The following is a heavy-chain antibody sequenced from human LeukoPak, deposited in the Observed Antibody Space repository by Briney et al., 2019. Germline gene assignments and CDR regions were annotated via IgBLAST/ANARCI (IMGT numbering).Heavy chain of an antibody. Sequence: PGGSLRLSCAASGFTFSSYGMSWVRQAPGKGLEWVSAITGSGGSTYYADSVKGRFTISRDNAKNTLYLQMNSLRAEDTAVYYCARGSIAARLLYNWFDPWGQGTLVTVSS. J-gene: IGHJ5*02. CDR3: ARGSIAARLLYNWFDP. V-gene: IGHV3-23*01. CDR1: GFTFSSYG. CDR2: ITGSGGST. D-gene: IGHD6-6*01.